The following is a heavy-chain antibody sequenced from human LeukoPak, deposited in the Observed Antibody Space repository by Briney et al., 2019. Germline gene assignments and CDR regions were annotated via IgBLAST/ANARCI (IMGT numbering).Heavy chain of an antibody. J-gene: IGHJ6*03. Sequence: PGGSLRLSCAASGFTFSSYAMHWVRQAPGKGLEWVAVISYDGSNKYYADSVKGRFTISRDNSKSTLYLQMNSLRAEDTAVYYCASGYYYYYMDVWGKGTTVTVSS. CDR1: GFTFSSYA. CDR3: ASGYYYYYMDV. V-gene: IGHV3-30*01. CDR2: ISYDGSNK.